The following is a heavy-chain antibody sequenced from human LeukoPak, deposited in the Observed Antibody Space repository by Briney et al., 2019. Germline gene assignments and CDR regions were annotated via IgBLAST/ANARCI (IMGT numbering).Heavy chain of an antibody. V-gene: IGHV4-59*01. CDR2: IYYSGST. J-gene: IGHJ4*02. CDR1: GGSISSYY. CDR3: ARGFIVATIHLDY. Sequence: SETLSLTCTVSGGSISSYYWSWIRQPPGKGLEWIGYIYYSGSTNYNPSLKSRVTISVDTSKNQSSLKLSSVTAADTAVYYCARGFIVATIHLDYWGQGTLVTVSS. D-gene: IGHD5-12*01.